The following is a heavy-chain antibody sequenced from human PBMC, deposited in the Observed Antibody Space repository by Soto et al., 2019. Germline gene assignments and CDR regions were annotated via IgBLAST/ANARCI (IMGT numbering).Heavy chain of an antibody. V-gene: IGHV3-20*01. CDR1: GFTFDDYG. D-gene: IGHD2-2*01. J-gene: IGHJ6*03. Sequence: EVQLVESGGSVVRPGGSLRLSCAASGFTFDDYGMSWVRQAPGKGLEWVSGINWNGGSTGYADSVKGRFTISRDNAKNSLYLQVNSLRAEDTALYHCVKLGYCSSTSCYVNYHYYMDVWGKGTTVTVSS. CDR2: INWNGGST. CDR3: VKLGYCSSTSCYVNYHYYMDV.